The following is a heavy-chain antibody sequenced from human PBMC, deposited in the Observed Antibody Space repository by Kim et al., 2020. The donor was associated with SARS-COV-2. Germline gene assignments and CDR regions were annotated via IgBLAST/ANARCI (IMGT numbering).Heavy chain of an antibody. V-gene: IGHV3-30*02. Sequence: GRFTISRDNSKNTLYLQMNSLRAEDTAVYYCAKDYTTWGGYYSYYYGMDVWGQGTTVTVSS. CDR3: AKDYTTWGGYYSYYYGMDV. J-gene: IGHJ6*02. D-gene: IGHD3-3*01.